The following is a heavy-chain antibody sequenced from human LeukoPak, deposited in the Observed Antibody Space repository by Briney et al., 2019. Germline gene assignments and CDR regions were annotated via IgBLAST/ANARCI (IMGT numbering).Heavy chain of an antibody. J-gene: IGHJ1*01. CDR1: GFTFEDYA. Sequence: PGGSLSLSCAASGFTFEDYAMHWVRQAPGKGLEWVSFVTGDGSSTYYADSVKGRFAISRDNSKNSLYLQMNSLRIEDTALYYCAKDRDTTGYEHWGRAPWSPSPQ. V-gene: IGHV3-43*02. D-gene: IGHD3-22*01. CDR2: VTGDGSST. CDR3: AKDRDTTGYEH.